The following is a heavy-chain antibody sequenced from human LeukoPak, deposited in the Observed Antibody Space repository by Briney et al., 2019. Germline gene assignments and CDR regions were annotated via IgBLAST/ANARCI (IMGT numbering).Heavy chain of an antibody. Sequence: GGSLRLSCTASGFTFGDYAMSWFRQAPGKGLEWVGFIRSKAYGGTTEYAASVKGRFTISRDDSKSIAYLQMNSLKTEDTAVYYCTRVDVVVPAAPFDYWGQGTLVTVSS. CDR3: TRVDVVVPAAPFDY. CDR2: IRSKAYGGTT. CDR1: GFTFGDYA. J-gene: IGHJ4*02. V-gene: IGHV3-49*03. D-gene: IGHD2-2*01.